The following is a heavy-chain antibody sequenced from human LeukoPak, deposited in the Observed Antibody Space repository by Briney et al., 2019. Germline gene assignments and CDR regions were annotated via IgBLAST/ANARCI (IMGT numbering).Heavy chain of an antibody. D-gene: IGHD6-13*01. Sequence: GGSLRLSCAASGFTFSDYGMHWVRQAPGKGLEWVTVISHDGSEKYYRDSVKGRFTISRDNSRNTLFLQMNRLTPEDTAVYYCAKDYLGSSKSLDTWGRGTLVTVSS. CDR3: AKDYLGSSKSLDT. CDR1: GFTFSDYG. CDR2: ISHDGSEK. V-gene: IGHV3-30*18. J-gene: IGHJ5*02.